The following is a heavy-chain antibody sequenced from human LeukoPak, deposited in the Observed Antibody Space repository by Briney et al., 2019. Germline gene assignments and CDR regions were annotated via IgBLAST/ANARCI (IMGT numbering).Heavy chain of an antibody. D-gene: IGHD6-19*01. CDR1: GYTFTGYY. CDR2: INPNSGGT. V-gene: IGHV1-2*02. CDR3: ARAWLINNWFDP. J-gene: IGHJ5*02. Sequence: ASVKVSCKASGYTFTGYYMHWVRQAPGQGLEWMGWINPNSGGTNYAQKFRGRVTMTRDTSISTAYMELSRLRSDDTAVYYCARAWLINNWFDPWGQGTLVTVSS.